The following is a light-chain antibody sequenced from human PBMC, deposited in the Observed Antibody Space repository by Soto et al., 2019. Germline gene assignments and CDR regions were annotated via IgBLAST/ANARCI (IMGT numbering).Light chain of an antibody. Sequence: DIQMTQSPSTLSGSVGDRVTITCRASQTISSWLAWYQQKPGKAPKLLIYKASTLKSGVPSRFSGSGSGTEFTLTISRLQPDDSATYYCQQYSNYHTFGQGTKVDIK. CDR1: QTISSW. CDR2: KAS. V-gene: IGKV1-5*03. CDR3: QQYSNYHT. J-gene: IGKJ2*01.